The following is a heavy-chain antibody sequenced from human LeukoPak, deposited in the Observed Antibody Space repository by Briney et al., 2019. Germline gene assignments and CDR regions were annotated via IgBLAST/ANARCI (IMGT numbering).Heavy chain of an antibody. CDR1: GYSFTNYW. D-gene: IGHD1-26*01. V-gene: IGHV5-51*01. CDR2: VYPGDSDT. J-gene: IGHJ4*02. CDR3: ARQNIGGTSASDF. Sequence: GESLKISCKGSGYSFTNYWIGWVRQMPGIGLEWLGIVYPGDSDTRYSPSFQGQVTISADKSISTAYLQWSSLKASDSAMYYCARQNIGGTSASDFWGQGTLVTVSS.